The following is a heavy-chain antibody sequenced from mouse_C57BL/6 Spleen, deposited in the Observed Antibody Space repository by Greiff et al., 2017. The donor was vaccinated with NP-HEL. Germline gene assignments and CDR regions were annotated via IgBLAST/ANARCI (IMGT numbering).Heavy chain of an antibody. Sequence: EVQLQQSGAELVRPGASVKLSCTASGFNIKDYYMHWVKQRPEQGLEWIGRIDPEDGDTESAPKFQGKATMTADTSSNTAYLQLSSLTSEDTAVYYCTLIYYGNYRFGYWGQGTTLTVSS. D-gene: IGHD2-1*01. CDR1: GFNIKDYY. CDR3: TLIYYGNYRFGY. J-gene: IGHJ2*01. CDR2: IDPEDGDT. V-gene: IGHV14-1*01.